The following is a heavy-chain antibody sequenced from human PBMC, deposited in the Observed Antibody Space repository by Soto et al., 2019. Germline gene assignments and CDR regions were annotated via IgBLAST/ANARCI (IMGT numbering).Heavy chain of an antibody. Sequence: ASVKVSCKASGGTFSSYAISWVRQAPGQGIDWMGGIIPIFGTANYAQKFQGRVTITADESTSTAYMELSSLRSEDTAVYYCARDYDSSGYYYFDYWGQGTLVTVSS. CDR2: IIPIFGTA. CDR3: ARDYDSSGYYYFDY. CDR1: GGTFSSYA. V-gene: IGHV1-69*13. J-gene: IGHJ4*02. D-gene: IGHD3-22*01.